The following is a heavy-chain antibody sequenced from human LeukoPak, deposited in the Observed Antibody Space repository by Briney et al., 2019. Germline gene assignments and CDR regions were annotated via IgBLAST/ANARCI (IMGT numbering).Heavy chain of an antibody. CDR1: GFTFSSYE. D-gene: IGHD5-12*01. Sequence: GGSLRLSCAASGFTFSSYEMNWFRQAPGKGLEWVSYISSSGSTIYYADSVKGRFTISRDNAKNSLYLQMNGLRAEDTAVYYCARDPRLSGYDYGGYFDYWGQGTLVTVSS. V-gene: IGHV3-48*03. CDR3: ARDPRLSGYDYGGYFDY. J-gene: IGHJ4*02. CDR2: ISSSGSTI.